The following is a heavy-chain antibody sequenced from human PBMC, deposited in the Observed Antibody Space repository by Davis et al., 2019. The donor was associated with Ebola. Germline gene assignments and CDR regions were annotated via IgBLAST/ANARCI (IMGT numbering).Heavy chain of an antibody. Sequence: PGGSLRLSCAASGFTFSSYAMSWVRQAPGKGLVWVSRINSDGSSTSYADSVKGRFTISRDNAKNTLYLQMNSLRAEDTAVYYCARAPGYSSSWSYYYGMDVWGQGTTVTVSS. CDR3: ARAPGYSSSWSYYYGMDV. J-gene: IGHJ6*02. D-gene: IGHD6-13*01. V-gene: IGHV3-74*01. CDR1: GFTFSSYA. CDR2: INSDGSST.